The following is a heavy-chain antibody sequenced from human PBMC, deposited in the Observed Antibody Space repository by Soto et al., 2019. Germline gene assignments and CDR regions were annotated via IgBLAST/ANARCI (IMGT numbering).Heavy chain of an antibody. V-gene: IGHV4-34*01. J-gene: IGHJ4*02. D-gene: IGHD2-21*01. CDR3: GRRPKAMVVANF. Sequence: PLETLSLTCAVSGGSFSDDYWSWIRQAPGKGLEWIGEINQGGNTNYNPSVKSRVTMSVDTSRKQVYLKVTSVTAADTAVYYCGRRPKAMVVANFWGQGTLVTVSS. CDR1: GGSFSDDY. CDR2: INQGGNT.